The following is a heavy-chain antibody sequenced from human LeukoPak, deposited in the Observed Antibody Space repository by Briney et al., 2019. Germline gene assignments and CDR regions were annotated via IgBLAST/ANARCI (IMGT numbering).Heavy chain of an antibody. J-gene: IGHJ4*02. CDR3: ASSIAAAADFDY. V-gene: IGHV4-59*01. CDR1: GGSISSYY. Sequence: AETLSLTCTVSGGSISSYYWSWIRQPPGKGPEWIGYIYYSGSTNYNPSLKSRVTISGDTSKNQFSLKLSSVTAAERAVYYCASSIAAAADFDYWGQGTLVTVSS. D-gene: IGHD6-13*01. CDR2: IYYSGST.